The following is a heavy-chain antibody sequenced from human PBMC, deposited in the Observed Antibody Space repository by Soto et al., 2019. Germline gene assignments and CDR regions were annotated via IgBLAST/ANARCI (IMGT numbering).Heavy chain of an antibody. Sequence: EVELLESGGDLVQPGGSLRLSCAASGFTFSSYDINWVRQAPGKGLEWVSAIGIYANTYYAGSVKGRFTISRDDSKNTVYLQLNSLRFYDTAVYYWAKESTVGSPGDYFDSWGQGTLVTVSS. CDR3: AKESTVGSPGDYFDS. CDR2: IGIYANT. D-gene: IGHD1-26*01. CDR1: GFTFSSYD. J-gene: IGHJ4*02. V-gene: IGHV3-23*01.